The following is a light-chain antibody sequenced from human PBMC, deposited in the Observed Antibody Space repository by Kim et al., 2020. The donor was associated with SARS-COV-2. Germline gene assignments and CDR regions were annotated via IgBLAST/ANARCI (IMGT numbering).Light chain of an antibody. V-gene: IGLV3-21*03. CDR2: YDT. CDR1: DNVGKS. CDR3: QVWDSTPDHYV. Sequence: APGRQAAITCGGNDNVGKSFAWYQQKPGRAPALVAYYDTARRSAVPERCSGANSGDTATLTISRVEAGDEADYYCQVWDSTPDHYVFGTGTKVTVL. J-gene: IGLJ1*01.